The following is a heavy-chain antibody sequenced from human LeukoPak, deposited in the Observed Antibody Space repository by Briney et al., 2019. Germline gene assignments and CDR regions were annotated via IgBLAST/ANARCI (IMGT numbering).Heavy chain of an antibody. CDR2: IYYSGST. V-gene: IGHV4-39*07. CDR1: GGSISSSSYY. Sequence: SETLSLTCTVSGGSISSSSYYWGWIRQPPGKGLGWIGSIYYSGSTYYNPSLKSRVTISVDTSKNQFSLKLSSVTAADTAVYYCARNQVHYFDYWGQGTLVTVSS. D-gene: IGHD1-14*01. J-gene: IGHJ4*02. CDR3: ARNQVHYFDY.